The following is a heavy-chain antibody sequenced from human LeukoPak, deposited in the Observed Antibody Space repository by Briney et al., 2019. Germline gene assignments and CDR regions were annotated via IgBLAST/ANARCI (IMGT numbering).Heavy chain of an antibody. J-gene: IGHJ4*02. D-gene: IGHD6-19*01. CDR1: GFTFSSYG. Sequence: TGGSLRLSCAASGFTFSSYGMHWVRQAPGKGLEWVAFIRYDGSNKYYADSVKGRFTISRDNSKNTLYLQMNSLRAEDTAVYYCAKDPYRIAVAGTGPDYLGQGTLVNVSS. CDR3: AKDPYRIAVAGTGPDY. V-gene: IGHV3-30*02. CDR2: IRYDGSNK.